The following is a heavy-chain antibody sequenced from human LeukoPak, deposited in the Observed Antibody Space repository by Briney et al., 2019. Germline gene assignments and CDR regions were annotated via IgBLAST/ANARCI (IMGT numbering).Heavy chain of an antibody. J-gene: IGHJ6*02. Sequence: ASVNVSCKASGYTFTSYGISWVRQAPGQGLEWMGWISAYNGNTNYAQKLQGRVTMTTDTSTSTAYMELRSRRSDDTAVYYCARGSGRHYYYYGMDVWGQGTTVTVSS. CDR2: ISAYNGNT. CDR1: GYTFTSYG. CDR3: ARGSGRHYYYYGMDV. D-gene: IGHD1-26*01. V-gene: IGHV1-18*01.